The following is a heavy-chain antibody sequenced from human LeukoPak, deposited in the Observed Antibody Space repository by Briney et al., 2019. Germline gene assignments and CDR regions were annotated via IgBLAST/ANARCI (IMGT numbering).Heavy chain of an antibody. D-gene: IGHD3-9*01. CDR2: ISAYNGNT. CDR3: ARDSGIRYFDWLPRPDWFDP. J-gene: IGHJ5*02. V-gene: IGHV1-18*01. CDR1: GYTFTSYG. Sequence: ASVKVSCKASGYTFTSYGISWVRQAPGQGLEWMGLISAYNGNTNYAQKLQGRVTMTTDTSTSTAYMELRSLRSDDTAVYYCARDSGIRYFDWLPRPDWFDPWGQGTLVTVSS.